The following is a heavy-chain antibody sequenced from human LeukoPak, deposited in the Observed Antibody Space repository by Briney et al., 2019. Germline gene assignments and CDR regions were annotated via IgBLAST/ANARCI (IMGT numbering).Heavy chain of an antibody. V-gene: IGHV4-39*01. Sequence: SETLSLTCTVSGGSMSSSSYYWGWIRQPPGKGLEWIGSIYYSGSTYYNPSLKSRVTISVDTAKNQFSLKLRSATAADTAVYYCARHFRYGWNEPFGCWGQDPWSPSPQ. CDR3: ARHFRYGWNEPFGC. CDR1: GGSMSSSSYY. D-gene: IGHD1-1*01. CDR2: IYYSGST. J-gene: IGHJ4*01.